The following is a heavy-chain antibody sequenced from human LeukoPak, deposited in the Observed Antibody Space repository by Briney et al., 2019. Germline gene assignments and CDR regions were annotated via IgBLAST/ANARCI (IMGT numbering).Heavy chain of an antibody. CDR2: IWYDGSNK. V-gene: IGHV3-33*01. J-gene: IGHJ4*02. Sequence: GGSLRLSCAASGFTFSSYGMHWVRQAPGKGLEWVAVIWYDGSNKYYADSVKGRFTISRDNSKNTLYLQMNSLGAEDTAVYYCARELSYGDYGDYWGQGTLVTVSS. CDR1: GFTFSSYG. D-gene: IGHD4-17*01. CDR3: ARELSYGDYGDY.